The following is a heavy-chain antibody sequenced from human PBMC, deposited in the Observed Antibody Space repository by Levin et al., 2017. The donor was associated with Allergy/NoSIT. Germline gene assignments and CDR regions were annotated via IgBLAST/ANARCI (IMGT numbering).Heavy chain of an antibody. CDR1: GGSISSKSYY. CDR2: VYYSGTT. Sequence: SETLSLTCTVSGGSISSKSYYWGWIRQAPGKGLEWIGSVYYSGTTYYNASLESRVTISVDTSKSQFSLKLNSVTAPDTAVYYCARRDILTGYFDYWGQGILVTVSS. J-gene: IGHJ4*02. V-gene: IGHV4-39*01. D-gene: IGHD3-9*01. CDR3: ARRDILTGYFDY.